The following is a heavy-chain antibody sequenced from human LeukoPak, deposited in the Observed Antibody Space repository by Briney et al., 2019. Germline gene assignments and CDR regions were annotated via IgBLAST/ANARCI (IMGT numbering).Heavy chain of an antibody. J-gene: IGHJ5*02. CDR3: ARGVVVVAATPPNNWFDP. CDR2: IYTSGST. CDR1: GGSISSYY. D-gene: IGHD2-15*01. Sequence: SETLSLTCTVSGGSISSYYWSWLRQPAGKGLEWLGRIYTSGSTNYNPSLKSRVTISVDTSKNQFSLKLSSVTAADTAVYYCARGVVVVAATPPNNWFDPWGQGTLVTVSS. V-gene: IGHV4-4*07.